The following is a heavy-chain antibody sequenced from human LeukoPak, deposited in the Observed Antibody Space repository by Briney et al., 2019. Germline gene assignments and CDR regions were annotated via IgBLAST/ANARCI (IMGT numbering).Heavy chain of an antibody. CDR2: INHSGST. CDR1: GGSFSGYY. V-gene: IGHV4-34*01. D-gene: IGHD6-6*01. J-gene: IGHJ6*03. CDR3: ARTSFQYRAAQSPIKRYMDV. Sequence: SETLSLTCAVYGGSFSGYYWSWIRQPPGKGLEWIGEINHSGSTNYNPSLKSRVTISVDTSKNQFSLKLSSVTAADTAVYYCARTSFQYRAAQSPIKRYMDVWGKGTTVTVSS.